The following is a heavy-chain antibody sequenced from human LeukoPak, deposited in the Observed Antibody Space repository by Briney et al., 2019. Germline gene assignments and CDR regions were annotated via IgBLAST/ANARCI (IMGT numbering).Heavy chain of an antibody. CDR1: GFTFDDYA. J-gene: IGHJ4*02. V-gene: IGHV3-9*01. CDR3: AKGSYGSGSYSDY. Sequence: GGSLRLSCAASGFTFDDYAMHWVRHAPGKGLERVSHISWNGGTIGYADSVKGRFTISRDNAKNSLYVQMNSPRAEDTALYYCAKGSYGSGSYSDYWGQGTLVTVSS. CDR2: ISWNGGTI. D-gene: IGHD3-10*01.